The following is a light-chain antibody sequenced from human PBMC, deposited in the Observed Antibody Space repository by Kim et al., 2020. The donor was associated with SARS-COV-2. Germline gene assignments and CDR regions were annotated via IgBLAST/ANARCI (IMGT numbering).Light chain of an antibody. J-gene: IGLJ2*01. CDR3: AAWDDSLSGVV. Sequence: GQGVTITCSGSSSNLGSNYVYWYQQLPGTAPKLLIYRNNQRPSGVPDRFSGSKSGTSASLAISGLRSEDEADYYCAAWDDSLSGVVFGGGTQLTVL. V-gene: IGLV1-47*01. CDR1: SSNLGSNY. CDR2: RNN.